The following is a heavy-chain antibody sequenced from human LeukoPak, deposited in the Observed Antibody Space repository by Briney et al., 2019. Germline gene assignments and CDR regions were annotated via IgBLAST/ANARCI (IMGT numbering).Heavy chain of an antibody. Sequence: SQTLSLTCAISGDSVSSNSAGWNWIRQSPSRGLEWLGRTYYRSKWYNDSVVSVKSRITISPDTSKNQFSLQLNFVTPEDTAVYYCARDRDLLFDSWGQGTLVTVSS. J-gene: IGHJ4*02. CDR1: GDSVSSNSAG. D-gene: IGHD1-26*01. V-gene: IGHV6-1*01. CDR2: TYYRSKWYN. CDR3: ARDRDLLFDS.